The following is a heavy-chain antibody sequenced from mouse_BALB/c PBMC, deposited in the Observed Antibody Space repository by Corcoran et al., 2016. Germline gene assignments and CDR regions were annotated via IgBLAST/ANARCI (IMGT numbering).Heavy chain of an antibody. CDR3: SRWGITTYDY. V-gene: IGHV1-18*01. CDR2: INPRSGGT. J-gene: IGHJ2*01. CDR1: GYTFTDYN. Sequence: EVLLQQSGPELVKTEASVKIPCKASGYTFTDYNMDWVRQSHGKSLEWIGDINPRSGGTIYNQTFKGKATLNVDKSSSTAYMELRSLTSEDTAVYYWSRWGITTYDYWGQGTTVIVSS. D-gene: IGHD1-1*01.